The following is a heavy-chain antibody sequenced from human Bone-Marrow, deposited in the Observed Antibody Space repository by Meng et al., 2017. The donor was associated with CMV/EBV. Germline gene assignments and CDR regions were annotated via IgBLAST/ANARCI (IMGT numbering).Heavy chain of an antibody. CDR3: ARDRRTRYCSSTSCHPAYYYGMDV. D-gene: IGHD2-2*01. CDR1: GGSISSGGYY. J-gene: IGHJ6*02. Sequence: SETLSLTCTVSGGSISSGGYYWSWIRQHPGKGLEWIGYIYYSGSTYYNPSLKSRVTISVDTSKNQFSLKLSSVTAADTAVYYCARDRRTRYCSSTSCHPAYYYGMDVWGQGTTVTVS. V-gene: IGHV4-30-4*08. CDR2: IYYSGST.